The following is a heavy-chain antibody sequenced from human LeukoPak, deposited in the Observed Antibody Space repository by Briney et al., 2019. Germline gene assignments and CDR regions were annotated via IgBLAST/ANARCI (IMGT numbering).Heavy chain of an antibody. D-gene: IGHD3-10*01. CDR1: GYTFTNYG. Sequence: GASVTVSCKASGYTFTNYGVTWVRQAPGQGLEWMGWISAFNDNTDYAQKFQGGVTLTTDKSTSTAYMEMRSLRSDDTAVYYCARDLLTDSVFYASGPPWFDPWGQGTLITVSS. CDR2: ISAFNDNT. CDR3: ARDLLTDSVFYASGPPWFDP. V-gene: IGHV1-18*01. J-gene: IGHJ5*02.